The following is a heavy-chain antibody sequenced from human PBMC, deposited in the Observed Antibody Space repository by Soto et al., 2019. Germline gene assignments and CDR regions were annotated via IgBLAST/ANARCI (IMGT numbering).Heavy chain of an antibody. CDR2: INHSGRT. J-gene: IGHJ5*02. D-gene: IGHD6-13*01. V-gene: IGHV4-34*01. Sequence: SETLSLTCAVYGGSFSGYYWSWIRQPPGKGLEWIGEINHSGRTNYNPSLKSRVTISIDTSKNQFSLKVNSVTAADTAVYYCARGGRSWYQNWFDPWGQGTLVTVSS. CDR1: GGSFSGYY. CDR3: ARGGRSWYQNWFDP.